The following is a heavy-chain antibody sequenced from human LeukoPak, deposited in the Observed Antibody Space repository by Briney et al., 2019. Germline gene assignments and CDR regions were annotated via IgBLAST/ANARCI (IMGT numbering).Heavy chain of an antibody. Sequence: GAFLQISCKCSGYSFTCYWIGWVRPMPGKGVGGMGINYPGGSETRYSPFFEGQITISENTSTNTAVLQCNRLGNSGTACYYCVRLGLEVAELYDAFDVWGQGTNVIVS. CDR2: NYPGGSET. V-gene: IGHV5-51*01. CDR3: VRLGLEVAELYDAFDV. D-gene: IGHD6-19*01. J-gene: IGHJ3*01. CDR1: GYSFTCYW.